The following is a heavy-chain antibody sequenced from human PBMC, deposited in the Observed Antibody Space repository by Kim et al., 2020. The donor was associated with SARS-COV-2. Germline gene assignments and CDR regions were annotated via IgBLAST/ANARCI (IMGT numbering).Heavy chain of an antibody. J-gene: IGHJ4*02. CDR3: ARAARSLVGASPFDY. CDR2: IIPILFIS. V-gene: IGHV1-69*04. D-gene: IGHD1-26*01. CDR1: GGTFIIYS. Sequence: SSFNFSCKASGGTFIIYSIIFFLHSPLQFLYFILIIIPILFISNYSHNFHFIVTITSYKSTSTAYMDLISLRSEDTAVYYCARAARSLVGASPFDYWGQGTLVTVSS.